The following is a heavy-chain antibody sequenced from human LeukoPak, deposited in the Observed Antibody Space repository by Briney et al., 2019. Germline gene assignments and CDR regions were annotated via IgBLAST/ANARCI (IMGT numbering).Heavy chain of an antibody. Sequence: PSETLSLTCTVSGGSISSSSYYWGWIRQPPGKGLEWIGSIYYSGSTYYNPSLKSRVTISVDTSKNQFSLKLSSVTAADTAVYYCARLPKSRDGYNPYYYYYYMDVWGKGTTVTISS. CDR3: ARLPKSRDGYNPYYYYYYMDV. J-gene: IGHJ6*03. D-gene: IGHD5-24*01. CDR1: GGSISSSSYY. CDR2: IYYSGST. V-gene: IGHV4-39*01.